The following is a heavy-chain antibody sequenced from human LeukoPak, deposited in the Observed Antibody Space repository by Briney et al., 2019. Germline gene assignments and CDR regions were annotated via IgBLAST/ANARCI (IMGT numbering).Heavy chain of an antibody. Sequence: SETLSLTCTVSGDSIGIYYWTWIRQPPGKGLEWIGYIYHSGTTNYNPSLKSRVTISVDTSKNQFSLKLSSVTAADTAVYYCARGHYSGSNPLHWFDPWGHGTLVTVSS. CDR3: ARGHYSGSNPLHWFDP. V-gene: IGHV4-59*01. J-gene: IGHJ5*02. CDR2: IYHSGTT. D-gene: IGHD1-26*01. CDR1: GDSIGIYY.